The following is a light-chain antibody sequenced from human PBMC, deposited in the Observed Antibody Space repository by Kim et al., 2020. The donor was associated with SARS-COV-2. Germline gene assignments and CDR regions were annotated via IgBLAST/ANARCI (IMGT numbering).Light chain of an antibody. CDR3: QQYGTSPWA. Sequence: YPVERAALACIDRQSVSGNYVASYQQKPGQAPRLLIDGASNRATGIPDRISGGGSGTDFTLSINRLEPEDFAVYFCQQYGTSPWAFGQGTKVDIK. CDR1: QSVSGNY. J-gene: IGKJ1*01. V-gene: IGKV3-20*01. CDR2: GAS.